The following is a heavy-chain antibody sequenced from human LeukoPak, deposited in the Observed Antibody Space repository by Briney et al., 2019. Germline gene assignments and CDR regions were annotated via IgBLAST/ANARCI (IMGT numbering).Heavy chain of an antibody. CDR1: GFTFSDYS. Sequence: GGSLRLSCAVSGFTFSDYSMNWVRQSPGKGLEWISYISTGGDTIYYADSVKGRFTISSDNAKKSLYLQMNSLRAEDTAVYYCARGPPLFGPWGQGTLVTVSS. V-gene: IGHV3-48*01. CDR3: ARGPPLFGP. J-gene: IGHJ5*02. CDR2: ISTGGDTI.